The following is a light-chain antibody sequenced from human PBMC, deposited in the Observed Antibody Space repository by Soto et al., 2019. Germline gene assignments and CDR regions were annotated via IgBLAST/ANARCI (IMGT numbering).Light chain of an antibody. Sequence: EIVLTQSPATLSFSPGDGATLSCRASQDIYTALAWYQQRPGQAPRLLIYDASTRPTGIPARFRGGGSGTDFTLTISSLEPEDFAIYYCQQRSTWPWTFGQGTKVEIK. CDR2: DAS. V-gene: IGKV3D-11*01. CDR3: QQRSTWPWT. J-gene: IGKJ1*01. CDR1: QDIYTA.